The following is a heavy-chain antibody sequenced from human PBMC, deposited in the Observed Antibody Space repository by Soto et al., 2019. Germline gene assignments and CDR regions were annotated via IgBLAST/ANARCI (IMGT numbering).Heavy chain of an antibody. J-gene: IGHJ5*02. CDR2: IYPGDSDT. V-gene: IGHV5-51*01. D-gene: IGHD2-2*01. CDR1: GYSFTSYW. Sequence: PGESLKISCKGSGYSFTSYWIGWVRQMPGKGLEWMGIIYPGDSDTRYSPSFQGQVTISADKSISTAYLQWSSLKASDTAMYYCARHFGSLTTGPIVVVPAAMEAKGFDPWGQGTLVTVSS. CDR3: ARHFGSLTTGPIVVVPAAMEAKGFDP.